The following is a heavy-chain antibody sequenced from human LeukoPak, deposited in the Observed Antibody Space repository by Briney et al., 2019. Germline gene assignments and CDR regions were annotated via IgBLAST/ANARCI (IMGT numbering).Heavy chain of an antibody. CDR3: AKDRTNGLNYYFDY. D-gene: IGHD2-8*01. V-gene: IGHV3-30*02. J-gene: IGHJ4*02. CDR1: GFTFSSYG. Sequence: GGPLRLSCAASGFTFSSYGMHWVRQAPGKGLEWVAFIRYDGSNEYYADSVKGRFTISRVNSKNTLYLQMSSLRAEDTALYYCAKDRTNGLNYYFDYWGQGTLVTVSS. CDR2: IRYDGSNE.